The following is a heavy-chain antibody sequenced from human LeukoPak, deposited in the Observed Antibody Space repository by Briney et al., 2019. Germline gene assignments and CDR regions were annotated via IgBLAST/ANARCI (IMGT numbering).Heavy chain of an antibody. Sequence: PGGSLRLSCAVSGFTFSRYWMTWVRQAPGGGLGWVANIKQDGSEKNYVDSVKGRFTISRDNAKISLYLQMNSLRGDDTAVYYCARASTVATGWLDSWGQGTLVTVSS. J-gene: IGHJ5*01. V-gene: IGHV3-7*01. CDR1: GFTFSRYW. CDR2: IKQDGSEK. D-gene: IGHD4-17*01. CDR3: ARASTVATGWLDS.